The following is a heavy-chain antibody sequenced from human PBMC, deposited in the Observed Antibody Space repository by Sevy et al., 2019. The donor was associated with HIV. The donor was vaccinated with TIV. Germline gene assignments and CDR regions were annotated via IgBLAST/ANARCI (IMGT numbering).Heavy chain of an antibody. CDR2: IIPIFGTA. Sequence: SVKVSCKASGGTFSSYAISWVRQAPGQGLEWMGGIIPIFGTANYAQKFQGRVTITADESTSTAYMELSSLRSEDTAVYYCARTRKRCSSTSCYSPPHYYYYYGMDVWGQGTTVTVSS. D-gene: IGHD2-2*01. CDR1: GGTFSSYA. J-gene: IGHJ6*02. V-gene: IGHV1-69*13. CDR3: ARTRKRCSSTSCYSPPHYYYYYGMDV.